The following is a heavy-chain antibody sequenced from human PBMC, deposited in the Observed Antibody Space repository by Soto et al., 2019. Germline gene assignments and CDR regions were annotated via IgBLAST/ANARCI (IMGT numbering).Heavy chain of an antibody. V-gene: IGHV4-30-2*01. CDR1: GGSISSSSYS. CDR2: IYHSGST. J-gene: IGHJ4*02. Sequence: PSEPLSLPCTVSGGSISSSSYSWSWIRQPPGKGLEWIGYIYHSGSTYYNPSLKSRVTISVDRSKNQFSLKLSSVTAADTAVYYCARGPPFHWGQGTLVTVSS. D-gene: IGHD3-16*01. CDR3: ARGPPFH.